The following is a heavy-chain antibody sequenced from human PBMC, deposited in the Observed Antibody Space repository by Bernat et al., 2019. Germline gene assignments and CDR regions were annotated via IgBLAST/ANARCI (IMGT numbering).Heavy chain of an antibody. D-gene: IGHD3-10*01. CDR2: ISAYNGNT. V-gene: IGHV1-18*01. CDR1: GYTFTSYG. J-gene: IGHJ4*02. Sequence: QVQLVQSGAEVKKPGASVKVSCKASGYTFTSYGISWVRQAPGQGLEWMGWISAYNGNTNYAQQLQGRVTMTTDTSTSTAYMELRSLRSDDTAVYYCARRGGPMVRGVINMRLPDYWGQGTLVTVSS. CDR3: ARRGGPMVRGVINMRLPDY.